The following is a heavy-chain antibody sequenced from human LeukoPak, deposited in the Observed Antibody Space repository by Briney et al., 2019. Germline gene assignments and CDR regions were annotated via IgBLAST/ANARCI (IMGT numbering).Heavy chain of an antibody. CDR3: ARHLLGYIDGPVPYYIDT. D-gene: IGHD5-18*01. V-gene: IGHV4-61*02. CDR2: IYTSGST. J-gene: IGHJ4*02. Sequence: SQTLSLTCTVSGGSISSGSYYWSWIRQPAGKGLEWIGRIYTSGSTNYNPSLKSRVTISVDTSKNQFSLKLSSVTAADTAVYYCARHLLGYIDGPVPYYIDTWGQGILVAVSS. CDR1: GGSISSGSYY.